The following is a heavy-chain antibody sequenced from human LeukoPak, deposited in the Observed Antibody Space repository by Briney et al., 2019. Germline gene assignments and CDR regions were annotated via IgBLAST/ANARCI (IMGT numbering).Heavy chain of an antibody. D-gene: IGHD2-2*01. CDR2: IGTAGDT. CDR3: ARVPAANNYYGMDV. J-gene: IGHJ6*02. V-gene: IGHV3-13*01. CDR1: GFTFSSYD. Sequence: GGSLRLSCAASGFTFSSYDMHWVRQATGKGLEWVSAIGTAGDTYYPGSVKGRFTISRENAKNSLYLQMNSLRAEDTAVYYCARVPAANNYYGMDVWAQGPTVTVPS.